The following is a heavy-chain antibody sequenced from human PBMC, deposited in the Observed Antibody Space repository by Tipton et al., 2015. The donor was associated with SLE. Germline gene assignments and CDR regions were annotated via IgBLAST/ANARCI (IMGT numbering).Heavy chain of an antibody. V-gene: IGHV4-61*02. CDR1: GGSISSGGYY. J-gene: IGHJ5*02. D-gene: IGHD7-27*01. CDR3: ARELGIENWFDP. CDR2: IYTSGST. Sequence: TLSLTCTVSGGSISSGGYYWTWIRQYPGKGLEWIGRIYTSGSTNYNPSLKSRVTISVDTSKNQFSLKLSSVTAADTAVYYCARELGIENWFDPWGQGTLVTVSS.